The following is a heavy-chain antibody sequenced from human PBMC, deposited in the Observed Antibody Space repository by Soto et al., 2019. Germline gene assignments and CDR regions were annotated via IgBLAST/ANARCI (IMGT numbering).Heavy chain of an antibody. V-gene: IGHV4-30-4*01. CDR3: ARDTRVGELLYRPFDY. CDR2: ISYSGNT. D-gene: IGHD3-10*01. J-gene: IGHJ4*02. Sequence: PSETLSLTCTVSGGSISSGDYYWSWIRQPPGKGLEWIGYISYSGNTYYNPSLETRLTISVDTSKNQFSLRLTSVTAADTAVYYCARDTRVGELLYRPFDYWGQGSLVTVSS. CDR1: GGSISSGDYY.